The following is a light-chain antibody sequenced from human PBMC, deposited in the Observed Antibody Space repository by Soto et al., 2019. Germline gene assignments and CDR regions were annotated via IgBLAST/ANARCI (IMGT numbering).Light chain of an antibody. CDR3: AAWDDSLKGWV. Sequence: QSVLTKPPSASGTPGQRVTISCSGSSSDIGTNTVNWYQQLPGTAPKLLIYSNNQRPSGVPDRFSGSKSGTSASLAISGLQSEDEADYYCAAWDDSLKGWVFGGGTQLTVL. CDR1: SSDIGTNT. J-gene: IGLJ3*02. V-gene: IGLV1-44*01. CDR2: SNN.